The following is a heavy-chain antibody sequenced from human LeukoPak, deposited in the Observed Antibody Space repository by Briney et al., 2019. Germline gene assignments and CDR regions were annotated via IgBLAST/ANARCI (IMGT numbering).Heavy chain of an antibody. J-gene: IGHJ4*02. CDR3: AKGGYCSSTSCPIDY. Sequence: PGGSLRLSCAVSGFTFSNYAMHWVRQAPGKGLEWVALISYDGTNEYYADSAKGRFTISRDNSKNTLYLQMNSLRAEDTAVYYCAKGGYCSSTSCPIDYWGQGTLVTVSS. CDR1: GFTFSNYA. D-gene: IGHD2-2*01. V-gene: IGHV3-30*18. CDR2: ISYDGTNE.